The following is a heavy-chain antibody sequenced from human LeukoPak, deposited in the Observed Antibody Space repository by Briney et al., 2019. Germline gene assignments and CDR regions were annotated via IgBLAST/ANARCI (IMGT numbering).Heavy chain of an antibody. CDR1: GGSISSSSYY. Sequence: KPSETLSLTCTVSGGSISSSSYYWGWIRQPPGKGLEWIGSIYYSGSTYYNPSLKSRVTISVDTSKNQFSLKLSSVTAADTAVYYCARSGGLYYDWGYWGQGTLVTVSS. J-gene: IGHJ4*02. CDR3: ARSGGLYYDWGY. D-gene: IGHD3-22*01. V-gene: IGHV4-39*07. CDR2: IYYSGST.